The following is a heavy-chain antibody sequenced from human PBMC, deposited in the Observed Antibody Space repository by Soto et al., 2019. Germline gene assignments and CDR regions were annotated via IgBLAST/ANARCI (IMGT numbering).Heavy chain of an antibody. Sequence: QVQLVESGGGVVQPGRSLRLSCAASGFNFNNYGMHWVRQAPGKGLEWVAVIWNDGNGYYYANSVKGRVTISRDNSKNTLYLHMSSLRAEDTAVYYCARRQISPPTRGAASARGGMDVWGQGTTVTVSS. V-gene: IGHV3-33*01. CDR3: ARRQISPPTRGAASARGGMDV. CDR1: GFNFNNYG. CDR2: IWNDGNGY. D-gene: IGHD6-13*01. J-gene: IGHJ6*02.